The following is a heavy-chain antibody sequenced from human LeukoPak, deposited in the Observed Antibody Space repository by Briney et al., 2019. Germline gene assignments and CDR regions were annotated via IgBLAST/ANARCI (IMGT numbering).Heavy chain of an antibody. CDR1: GFTFSSYA. CDR3: AIYGGYAGNDY. J-gene: IGHJ4*02. Sequence: GGSLRLSCAASGFTFSSYAMSWVRQAPGKGLEWVSAISGSGGSTYYADSVKGRVTISRDNSKNTLYLQMNSLRAEDTDVYYCAIYGGYAGNDYWGEGTLVTVSS. V-gene: IGHV3-23*01. CDR2: ISGSGGST. D-gene: IGHD4-17*01.